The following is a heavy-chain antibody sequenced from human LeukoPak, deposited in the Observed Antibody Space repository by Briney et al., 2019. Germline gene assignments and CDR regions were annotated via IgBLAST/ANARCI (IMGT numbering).Heavy chain of an antibody. V-gene: IGHV3-23*01. J-gene: IGHJ4*02. D-gene: IGHD1-26*01. Sequence: PGGSLRLSCAASGFTFSSYAMSWVRQAPGKGLEWVSAISGSGGSTYYADSVKGRFTISRDNSKNSLYLQMNSLRAEDTAVYYCARDHIVGATNFDDWGQGTLVTVSS. CDR1: GFTFSSYA. CDR2: ISGSGGST. CDR3: ARDHIVGATNFDD.